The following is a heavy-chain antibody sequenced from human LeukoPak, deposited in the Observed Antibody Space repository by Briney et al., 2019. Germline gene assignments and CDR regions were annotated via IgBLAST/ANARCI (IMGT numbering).Heavy chain of an antibody. Sequence: SETLSLTCTVSGGSISSYYWSWIRQPPGKGLEWIEYIYYSGSTNYNPSLKSRVTISVDTSKNQFSLKLSSVTAADTAVYYCARARYSGSYYTIDYWGQGTLVTVSS. CDR2: IYYSGST. J-gene: IGHJ4*02. V-gene: IGHV4-59*01. CDR3: ARARYSGSYYTIDY. D-gene: IGHD1-26*01. CDR1: GGSISSYY.